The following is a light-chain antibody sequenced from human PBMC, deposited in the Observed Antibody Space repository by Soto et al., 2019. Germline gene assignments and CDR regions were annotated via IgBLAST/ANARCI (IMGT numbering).Light chain of an antibody. J-gene: IGLJ1*01. Sequence: QSVLTQPPSVSGAPGQRVTISCTGSSSNIGAGYDVHWYQQLPGTAPKLLIYGNSNRPSGVPDRFSGSKSGTSASLAITGLQAEDEADYYCQSYDSSLSGWNVVGTGTKLTVL. CDR1: SSNIGAGYD. CDR2: GNS. CDR3: QSYDSSLSGWNV. V-gene: IGLV1-40*01.